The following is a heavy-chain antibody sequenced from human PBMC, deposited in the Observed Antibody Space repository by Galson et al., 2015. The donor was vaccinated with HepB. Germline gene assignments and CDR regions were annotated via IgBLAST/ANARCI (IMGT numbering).Heavy chain of an antibody. D-gene: IGHD3-10*01. V-gene: IGHV4-34*01. Sequence: SETLSLTCAVYGGSFSGYYWSWIRQPPGKGLEWIGEINHSGSTNYNPFLKSRVTISVDTSKNQFSLKLSSVTAADTAVYYCARGRDYYGSGSYYNVAPPRGMDVWGQGTTVTVSS. CDR2: INHSGST. CDR3: ARGRDYYGSGSYYNVAPPRGMDV. J-gene: IGHJ6*02. CDR1: GGSFSGYY.